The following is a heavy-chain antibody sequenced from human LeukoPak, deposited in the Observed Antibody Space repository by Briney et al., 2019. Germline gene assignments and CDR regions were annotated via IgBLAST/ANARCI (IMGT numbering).Heavy chain of an antibody. Sequence: GGSLRLSCAASGFTFITYGMHWVRQAPGKGLEYDSAISSNGGKTYYANSVKGRFTISRDNSKNTLYLQMGSLRAEDMAVYYCARDYNNIWAPLFDSWGQGTLVTVSS. CDR2: ISSNGGKT. CDR3: ARDYNNIWAPLFDS. D-gene: IGHD1-14*01. V-gene: IGHV3-64*01. J-gene: IGHJ4*02. CDR1: GFTFITYG.